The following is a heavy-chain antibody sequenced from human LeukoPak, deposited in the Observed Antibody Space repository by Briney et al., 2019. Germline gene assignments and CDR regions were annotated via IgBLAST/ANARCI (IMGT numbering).Heavy chain of an antibody. CDR3: ARAMRGYSYILEH. J-gene: IGHJ4*02. CDR1: GFTVSSSY. Sequence: PGGSLRLSCAASGFTVSSSYMSWVRQAPGKRLQCVSVIYSGGSTYYADSVKGRFTFSRDNSKNTLYLQMNSLRAEDTAVYYCARAMRGYSYILEHWGQGTLVTVSS. D-gene: IGHD5-18*01. V-gene: IGHV3-53*01. CDR2: IYSGGST.